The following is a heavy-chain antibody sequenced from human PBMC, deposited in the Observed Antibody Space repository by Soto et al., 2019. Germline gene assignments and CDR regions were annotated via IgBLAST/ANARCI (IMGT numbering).Heavy chain of an antibody. J-gene: IGHJ3*01. V-gene: IGHV1-69*06. CDR3: ARVFSNSGAYYTGPSAYDL. D-gene: IGHD3-10*01. Sequence: QVQLVQSGAVVKKPGSSVEVSCKASGGTFNGYGISWVRQAPGQGLEWMGGTVPVFDTSKYAPRFQGRVTITADKSTSTAYMELSSVRSEDTAIYFCARVFSNSGAYYTGPSAYDLWGQGTLVIVSS. CDR2: TVPVFDTS. CDR1: GGTFNGYG.